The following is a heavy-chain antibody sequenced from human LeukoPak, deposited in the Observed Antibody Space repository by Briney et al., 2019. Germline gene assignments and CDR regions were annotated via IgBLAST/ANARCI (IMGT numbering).Heavy chain of an antibody. D-gene: IGHD3-10*01. CDR1: GGTFSNYA. Sequence: GASVKVSCKASGGTFSNYAISWVRQAPGQGLEWMGRIIPIFGTANYAQKLQGRVTITTDESTSTAYMDLSSLRSEDTAVYYCARDHPSITMVLYWGQGTLVTVSS. CDR2: IIPIFGTA. V-gene: IGHV1-69*05. J-gene: IGHJ4*02. CDR3: ARDHPSITMVLY.